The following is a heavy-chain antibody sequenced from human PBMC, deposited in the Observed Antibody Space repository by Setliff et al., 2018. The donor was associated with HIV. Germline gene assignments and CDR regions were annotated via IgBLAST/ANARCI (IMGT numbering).Heavy chain of an antibody. CDR3: VRMEATRPPRGLDY. J-gene: IGHJ4*02. CDR2: IYYSGDT. Sequence: SETLSLTCTVYGGSISSISSSNFYWGWIRQPPGKGLEWIGNIYYSGDTYYNPSLKSRVTISVGTSENHFSLKLNSVTAADTAVYYCVRMEATRPPRGLDYWGPGTLVTVSS. CDR1: GGSISSISSSNFY. V-gene: IGHV4-39*01. D-gene: IGHD6-6*01.